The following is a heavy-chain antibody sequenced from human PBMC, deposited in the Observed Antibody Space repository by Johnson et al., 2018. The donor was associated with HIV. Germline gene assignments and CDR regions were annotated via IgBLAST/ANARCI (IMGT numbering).Heavy chain of an antibody. CDR2: IWYDGSNN. Sequence: QVQLVESRGVLVQPGGSLRLSCAASGFTVSSNEMSWVRQAQGKGLEWVAVIWYDGSNNYYADSVKGRLTISRDISKNTLYLQMDSLRPDDTALYYCARGRKDMEAADGLDNDAFDMWGQGTLVTVSS. V-gene: IGHV3-33*08. CDR1: GFTVSSNE. D-gene: IGHD6-13*01. CDR3: ARGRKDMEAADGLDNDAFDM. J-gene: IGHJ3*02.